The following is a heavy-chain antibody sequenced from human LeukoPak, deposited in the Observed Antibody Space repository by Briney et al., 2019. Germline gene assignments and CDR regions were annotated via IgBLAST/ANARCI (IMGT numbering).Heavy chain of an antibody. CDR2: ISYDGSNK. CDR3: ARLKAVLWFGELTSNDY. Sequence: GGSLRLSCAASGFTFSSYDMHWVRQAPGKGLEWVAVISYDGSNKYYADSVKGRFTISRDNSKNTLYLQMNSLRAEDTAVYYCARLKAVLWFGELTSNDYWGQGTLVTVPS. D-gene: IGHD3-10*01. CDR1: GFTFSSYD. J-gene: IGHJ4*02. V-gene: IGHV3-33*05.